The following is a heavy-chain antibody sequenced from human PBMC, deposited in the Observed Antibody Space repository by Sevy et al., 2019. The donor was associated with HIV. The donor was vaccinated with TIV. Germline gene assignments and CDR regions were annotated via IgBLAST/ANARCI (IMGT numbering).Heavy chain of an antibody. CDR1: GGSISSGGYY. J-gene: IGHJ4*02. CDR2: IYYSGST. V-gene: IGHV4-31*03. Sequence: SETLSLTCTVSGGSISSGGYYWSWIRQHPGKGLEWIGYIYYSGSTYYNPSLKSRVTISVDTSKNQFSLKLSSVTAADTAVYYCARGLIAAAVDYWGQGTLVTVSS. D-gene: IGHD6-13*01. CDR3: ARGLIAAAVDY.